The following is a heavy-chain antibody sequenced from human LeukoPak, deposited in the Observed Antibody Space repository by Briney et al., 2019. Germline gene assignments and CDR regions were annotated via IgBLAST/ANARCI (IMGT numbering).Heavy chain of an antibody. D-gene: IGHD4-17*01. CDR2: IKQDGSEK. J-gene: IGHJ4*02. V-gene: IGHV3-7*01. Sequence: GGSLRLSCAASGFTFSSYWMSWVRQAPGKGLEWVANIKQDGSEKYYVDSVKGRFTISRDNAKNSLYLQMNSLRAEDTAVYYCARGHSLPSYGDYDLANVGTYYFDYWGQGTLVTVSS. CDR1: GFTFSSYW. CDR3: ARGHSLPSYGDYDLANVGTYYFDY.